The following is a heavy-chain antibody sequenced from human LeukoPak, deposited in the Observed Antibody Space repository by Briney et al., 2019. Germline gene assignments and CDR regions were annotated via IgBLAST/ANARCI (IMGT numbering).Heavy chain of an antibody. CDR1: GYSFTSYW. Sequence: GESLKISCKGSGYSFTSYWIGWVRQMPGKGLEWMGIIYPGDSDTRYSPSFQGQVTISADKSISTAYLQWSSLKASDTAMYYYASRVGAIADAFDIWGQGTMVTVSS. CDR3: ASRVGAIADAFDI. J-gene: IGHJ3*02. D-gene: IGHD1-26*01. CDR2: IYPGDSDT. V-gene: IGHV5-51*01.